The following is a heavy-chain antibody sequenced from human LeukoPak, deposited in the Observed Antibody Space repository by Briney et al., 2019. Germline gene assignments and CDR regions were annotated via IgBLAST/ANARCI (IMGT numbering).Heavy chain of an antibody. CDR3: ARVGTYYDILTGYYYFDY. V-gene: IGHV1-18*01. Sequence: ASVKVSCKASGYTFTSYGISWVRQAPGQGLEWMGWISAYNGNTNYAQKLQGRVTMTTDTSTSTAYMELRSLRSDDTAVYYCARVGTYYDILTGYYYFDYWGQGTLVTVSS. CDR2: ISAYNGNT. J-gene: IGHJ4*02. D-gene: IGHD3-9*01. CDR1: GYTFTSYG.